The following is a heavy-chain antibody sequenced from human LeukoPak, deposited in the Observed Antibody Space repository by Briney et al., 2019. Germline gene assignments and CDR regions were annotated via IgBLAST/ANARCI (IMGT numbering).Heavy chain of an antibody. CDR2: IYYSGST. CDR3: ARDSRHRAFDI. V-gene: IGHV4-61*01. Sequence: SETLSLTCTVSGGSISSSSYYWSWIRQPPGKGLEWIGYIYYSGSTNYNPSLKSRVTISVDTSKNQFSLKLSSVTAADTAVYYCARDSRHRAFDIWGQGTMVTVSS. J-gene: IGHJ3*02. CDR1: GGSISSSSYY.